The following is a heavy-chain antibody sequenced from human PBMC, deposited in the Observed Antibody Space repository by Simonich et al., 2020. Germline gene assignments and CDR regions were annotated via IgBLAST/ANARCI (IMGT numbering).Heavy chain of an antibody. V-gene: IGHV3-21*01. J-gene: IGHJ3*02. Sequence: EVQLVESGGGLVKPGGSLRLSCAASGFTFSSYSMTWVRQAPGKGREWFSSNRIISSYIYYADSVKSRFTISRDNAKNSLYLQMNSLRAEDTAVYYCAREIEAGNAFDIWGQGTMVTVSS. CDR1: GFTFSSYS. CDR2: NRIISSYI. CDR3: AREIEAGNAFDI.